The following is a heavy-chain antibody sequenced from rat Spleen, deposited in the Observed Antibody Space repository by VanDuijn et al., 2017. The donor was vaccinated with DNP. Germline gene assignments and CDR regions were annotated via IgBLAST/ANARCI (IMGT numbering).Heavy chain of an antibody. CDR3: ARQPSGMDY. Sequence: EVQLQESGPGLVKPSQSLSLTCSVTGYSITSNYWDWIRKFPGDKMEWIGHISYSGSTTYNPSLESRISITRDTSKNQFFLHLNSVTTADTATYYCARQPSGMDYWGQGVMVIVSS. D-gene: IGHD1-4*01. CDR1: GYSITSNY. V-gene: IGHV3-1*01. J-gene: IGHJ2*01. CDR2: ISYSGST.